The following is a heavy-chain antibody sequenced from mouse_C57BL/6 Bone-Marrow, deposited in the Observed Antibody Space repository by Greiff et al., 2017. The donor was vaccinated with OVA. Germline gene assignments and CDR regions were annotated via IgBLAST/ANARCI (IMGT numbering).Heavy chain of an antibody. CDR3: ARSRDYGSSYYFDY. J-gene: IGHJ2*01. D-gene: IGHD1-1*01. V-gene: IGHV1-55*01. CDR1: GYTFTSYW. Sequence: QVQLQQPGAELVKPGASVKMSCKASGYTFTSYWITWVKQRPGQGLEWIGEIYPGSGSTNYNEKFKSKATLTVDTSSSTAYMQLSSLTSEDSSVYYCARSRDYGSSYYFDYWGQGTTLTVSS. CDR2: IYPGSGST.